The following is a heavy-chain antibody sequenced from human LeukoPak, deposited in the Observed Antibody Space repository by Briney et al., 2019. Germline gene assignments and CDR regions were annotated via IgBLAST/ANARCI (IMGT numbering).Heavy chain of an antibody. CDR3: ARDPCGGDCYAFDI. Sequence: GGSLRLSCAASGFTFSSYGMHWVRPAPGKGLERVAVIWYDGSNKYYADPVKGRFTISRDNSKNTLYLQMNSLRAEDTAVYYCARDPCGGDCYAFDIWGQGTMVTVSS. J-gene: IGHJ3*02. V-gene: IGHV3-33*01. CDR1: GFTFSSYG. D-gene: IGHD2-21*02. CDR2: IWYDGSNK.